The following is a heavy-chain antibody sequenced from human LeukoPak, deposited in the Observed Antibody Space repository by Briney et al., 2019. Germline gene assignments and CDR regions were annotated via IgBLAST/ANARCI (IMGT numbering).Heavy chain of an antibody. CDR3: VRLRANYYDSSGSMYYFDY. Sequence: GESLKISCKGSGYSFTSYWIGWVRQMPGKGLEWMGIIYPGDSDTRYSPSFQGQVTISADKSISTAYLQWSSLKASDTAMYYCVRLRANYYDSSGSMYYFDYWGQGTLVTVSS. J-gene: IGHJ4*02. D-gene: IGHD3-22*01. CDR2: IYPGDSDT. V-gene: IGHV5-51*01. CDR1: GYSFTSYW.